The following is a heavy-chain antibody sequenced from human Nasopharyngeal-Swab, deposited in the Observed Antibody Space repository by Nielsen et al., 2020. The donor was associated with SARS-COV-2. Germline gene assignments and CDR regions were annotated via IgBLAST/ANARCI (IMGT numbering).Heavy chain of an antibody. CDR2: IIPIFGTA. J-gene: IGHJ4*02. D-gene: IGHD3-3*01. CDR3: ARGGITIFGVVSNLDY. V-gene: IGHV1-69*01. Sequence: WVRQAPGQGLEWMGGIIPIFGTANYAQKFQGSVTITADESTSTAYMELSSLRSEDTAVYYCARGGITIFGVVSNLDYWGQGTLVTVSS.